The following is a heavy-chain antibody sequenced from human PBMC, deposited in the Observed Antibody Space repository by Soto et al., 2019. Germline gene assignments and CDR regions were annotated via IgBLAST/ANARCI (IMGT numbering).Heavy chain of an antibody. CDR1: GEAFIGYY. CDR2: INHRGST. CDR3: ARTDIVTPNWVDT. J-gene: IGHJ5*02. V-gene: IGHV4-34*02. D-gene: IGHD5-12*01. Sequence: QVHLQQWGAGLLKPSETLSLTCAVYGEAFIGYYWTWIRQPPGKGLEWIGEINHRGSTTYNPSLKSRVTISIATSKNQFALKLSSVTAAATSVSYFARTDIVTPNWVDTWGQGNLVTGSS.